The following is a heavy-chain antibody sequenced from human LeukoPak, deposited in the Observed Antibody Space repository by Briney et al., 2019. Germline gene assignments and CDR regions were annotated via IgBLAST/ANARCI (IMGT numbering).Heavy chain of an antibody. J-gene: IGHJ6*02. V-gene: IGHV4-59*01. CDR2: IYYSGST. CDR3: ARGPFRSGYQISLYYYYYGMDV. Sequence: SETLSLTCTVSGGSISSYYWSWIRQPPGKGLEWIGYIYYSGSTNYNPSLKSRVTISVDTSKNQFSLKLSSVTAADTAVYYCARGPFRSGYQISLYYYYYGMDVWGQGTTVTVSS. CDR1: GGSISSYY. D-gene: IGHD3-3*01.